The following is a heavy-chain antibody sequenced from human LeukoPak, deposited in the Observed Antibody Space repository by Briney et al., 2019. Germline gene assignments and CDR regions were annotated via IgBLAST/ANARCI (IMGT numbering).Heavy chain of an antibody. J-gene: IGHJ6*03. D-gene: IGHD5-12*01. CDR1: GFTFDDYA. CDR2: ISWDGGSS. V-gene: IGHV3-43D*03. Sequence: GGSLRLSCAASGFTFDDYAMHWVRQAPGKGLEWVCLISWDGGSSYYVDSVKGRFTISRDNSKNSLYLQMKRLRAEDTALYYRARTPSFTLPYSGDEAYYYMDVWGKGTTVTVSS. CDR3: ARTPSFTLPYSGDEAYYYMDV.